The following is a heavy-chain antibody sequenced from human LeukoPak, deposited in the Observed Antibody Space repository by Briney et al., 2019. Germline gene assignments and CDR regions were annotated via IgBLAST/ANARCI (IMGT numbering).Heavy chain of an antibody. J-gene: IGHJ4*02. V-gene: IGHV3-23*01. Sequence: PGGSLRLSCAASGFTSGTFAMSWVRQTPEKGLEWVSTITSGDGSPYYADSVKGRFTISRDNSNNMLYLQMNSLRAEDTAVYYCTKRGAYYVDYWGRGIPVTVSS. CDR1: GFTSGTFA. CDR2: ITSGDGSP. CDR3: TKRGAYYVDY. D-gene: IGHD3-16*01.